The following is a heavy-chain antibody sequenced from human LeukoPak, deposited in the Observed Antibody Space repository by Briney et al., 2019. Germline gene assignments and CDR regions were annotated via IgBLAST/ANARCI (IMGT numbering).Heavy chain of an antibody. D-gene: IGHD2-2*01. Sequence: GGSLRLSCAASGFSFSTYVLSWVRQTPGKGLEWVSAISGSGVSTFYADSVKGRFTISRDNSKNTLYLQMDSLRTKDTAVYYCAKGQRGTTLADYWGQGTLVTVSS. CDR2: ISGSGVST. CDR3: AKGQRGTTLADY. J-gene: IGHJ4*02. CDR1: GFSFSTYV. V-gene: IGHV3-23*01.